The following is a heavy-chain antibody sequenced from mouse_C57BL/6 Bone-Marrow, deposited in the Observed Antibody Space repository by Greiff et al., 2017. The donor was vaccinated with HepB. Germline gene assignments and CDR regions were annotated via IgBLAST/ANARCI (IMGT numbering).Heavy chain of an antibody. CDR1: GYTFTSYW. CDR3: ARRWYYYGSSYYFDY. Sequence: QVQLQQPGAELVKPGASVKLSCKASGYTFTSYWMQWVKQRPGQGLEWIGEIDPSDSYTNYNQKFKGKATLTVDTSSSTAYMQLSSLTSEDSAVYDCARRWYYYGSSYYFDYWGQGTTLTVSS. J-gene: IGHJ2*01. CDR2: IDPSDSYT. V-gene: IGHV1-50*01. D-gene: IGHD1-1*01.